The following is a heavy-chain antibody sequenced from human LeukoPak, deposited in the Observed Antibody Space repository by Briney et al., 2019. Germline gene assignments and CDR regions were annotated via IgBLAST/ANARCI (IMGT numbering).Heavy chain of an antibody. Sequence: GGSLRLSCAASGFTFSSYGMHWVRQAPGKGLEWVAFIRYDGSNKYYADSVKGRFTISRDNSKNTLYLQMNSLRAEDTAVYYCAKSLWFGELLYHNDYWGQGTLVTVSS. CDR1: GFTFSSYG. V-gene: IGHV3-30*02. CDR2: IRYDGSNK. D-gene: IGHD3-10*01. J-gene: IGHJ4*02. CDR3: AKSLWFGELLYHNDY.